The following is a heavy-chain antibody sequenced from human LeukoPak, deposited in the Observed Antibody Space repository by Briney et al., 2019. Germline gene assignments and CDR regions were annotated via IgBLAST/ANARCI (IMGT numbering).Heavy chain of an antibody. CDR1: GFTFSSYA. CDR2: ISGSGGST. D-gene: IGHD6-19*01. V-gene: IGHV3-23*01. Sequence: GGSLRLSCAASGFTFSSYAMSWVRQAPGKGLEWVSAISGSGGSTYYADSVKGRFTISRDNSKNTLDLQMNSLRAEDTAVYYCADAGWDSSGWYWGYWGQGTLVTVSS. J-gene: IGHJ4*02. CDR3: ADAGWDSSGWYWGY.